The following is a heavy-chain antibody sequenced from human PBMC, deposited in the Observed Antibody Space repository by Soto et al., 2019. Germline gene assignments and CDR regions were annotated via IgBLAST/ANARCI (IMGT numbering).Heavy chain of an antibody. J-gene: IGHJ6*02. CDR2: IIPIFGTA. Sequence: QVQLVQSGAEVKKPGSSVKVSCKASGGTFSSYAISWVRQAPGQGLEWMGGIIPIFGTANYAQKFQGRVTITADESTSTAYMELSSLRSEDTAVYYCARAGIVVVPAAIKVHNGNYDYYYCGMDVWGQGTTVTVSS. CDR3: ARAGIVVVPAAIKVHNGNYDYYYCGMDV. CDR1: GGTFSSYA. D-gene: IGHD2-2*02. V-gene: IGHV1-69*01.